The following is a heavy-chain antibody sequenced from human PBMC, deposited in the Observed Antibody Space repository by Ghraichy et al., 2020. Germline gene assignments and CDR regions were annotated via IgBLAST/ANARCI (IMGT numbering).Heavy chain of an antibody. V-gene: IGHV3-7*03. J-gene: IGHJ4*02. Sequence: LSLTCAASGFTFSSYWMSWVRQAPGKGLEWVANIKQDGSEKYYVDSVKGRFTISRDNAKNSLYLQMNSLRAEDTAVYYCARVGRTRGRSSSWYGDYWGQGTLVTVSS. CDR1: GFTFSSYW. D-gene: IGHD6-13*01. CDR3: ARVGRTRGRSSSWYGDY. CDR2: IKQDGSEK.